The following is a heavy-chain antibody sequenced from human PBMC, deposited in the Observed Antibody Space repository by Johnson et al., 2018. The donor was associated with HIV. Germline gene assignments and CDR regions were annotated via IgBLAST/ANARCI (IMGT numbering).Heavy chain of an antibody. D-gene: IGHD1-26*01. Sequence: VQLVESGGGVVQPGRSLRLSCAASGFTFDDYAMHWVRQVPGKGLEWISGINWNGGSTGYADSVKGRFTISRDNAKNSLYLQMNSLRAEDTALYYCARDRTGGSYPRAFDIWGQGTMVTVSS. CDR2: INWNGGST. CDR1: GFTFDDYA. J-gene: IGHJ3*02. CDR3: ARDRTGGSYPRAFDI. V-gene: IGHV3-9*01.